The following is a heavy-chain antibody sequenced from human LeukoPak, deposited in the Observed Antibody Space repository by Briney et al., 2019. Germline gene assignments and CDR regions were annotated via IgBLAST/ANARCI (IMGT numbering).Heavy chain of an antibody. J-gene: IGHJ4*02. V-gene: IGHV1-8*01. Sequence: ASVKVFCNTSGYTFSNYDINWVRQATGQGLEWMGWMNPNSGNTGYAQKFQGRVTMTRNTSISTAYMELSSLRSDDTAVYYCARRNFDYFDSWGQGTLVTVSS. D-gene: IGHD1-7*01. CDR2: MNPNSGNT. CDR3: ARRNFDYFDS. CDR1: GYTFSNYD.